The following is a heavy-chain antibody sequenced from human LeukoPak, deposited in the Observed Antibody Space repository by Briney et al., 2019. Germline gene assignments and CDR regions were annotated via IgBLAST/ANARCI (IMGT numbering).Heavy chain of an antibody. CDR1: GGSISSSSYY. D-gene: IGHD5-12*01. CDR2: IYYSGST. J-gene: IGHJ4*02. CDR3: ARHTGYSGYDFDY. V-gene: IGHV4-39*01. Sequence: SETLSLTCTVSGGSISSSSYYWGWIRQPPGKGLEWIGSIYYSGSTYYNPSLKSRVTISVDTSKNQFSLKLSSVTAADTAVYYCARHTGYSGYDFDYWGQGTLVTVSS.